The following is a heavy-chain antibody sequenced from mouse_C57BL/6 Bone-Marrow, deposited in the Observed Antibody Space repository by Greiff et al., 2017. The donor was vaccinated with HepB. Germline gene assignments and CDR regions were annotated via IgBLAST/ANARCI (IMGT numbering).Heavy chain of an antibody. CDR2: INYDGSST. D-gene: IGHD1-1*01. V-gene: IGHV5-16*01. Sequence: EVHLVESEGGLVQPGSSMKLSCTASGFTFSDYYMAWVRQVPEKGLEWVANINYDGSSTYYLDSLKSRFIISRDNAKNILYLQMSSLKSEDTATYYCAREGFGYYGSSPYWYFDVWGTGTTVTVSS. CDR1: GFTFSDYY. CDR3: AREGFGYYGSSPYWYFDV. J-gene: IGHJ1*03.